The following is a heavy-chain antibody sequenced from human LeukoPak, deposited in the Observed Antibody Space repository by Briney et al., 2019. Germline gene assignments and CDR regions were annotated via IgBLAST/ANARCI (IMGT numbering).Heavy chain of an antibody. V-gene: IGHV3-21*01. J-gene: IGHJ3*02. CDR1: GFTFSSYS. Sequence: GGSLRLSCAASGFTFSSYSMNWVRQAPGKGLEWVSSISSSSYIYYADSVKGRFTISRDNAKNSLYLQMNSLRAEDTAVYYCAGIAAAGDAFDIWGQGTMVTVSS. CDR3: AGIAAAGDAFDI. D-gene: IGHD6-13*01. CDR2: ISSSSYI.